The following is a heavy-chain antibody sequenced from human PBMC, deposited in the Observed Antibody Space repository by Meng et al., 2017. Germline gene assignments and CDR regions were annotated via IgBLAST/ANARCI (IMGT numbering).Heavy chain of an antibody. CDR1: GYTFTSYG. CDR3: ARGNYGDYLYYFDY. CDR2: ISAYNGNT. V-gene: IGHV1-18*01. D-gene: IGHD4-17*01. Sequence: QVKPGQSGAEVKKPGASVKVSCKASGYTFTSYGSSWVRQAPGQGLEWMGWISAYNGNTNYAQKLQGRVTMTTDTSTSTAYMELRSLRSDDTAVYYCARGNYGDYLYYFDYWGQGTLVTVSS. J-gene: IGHJ4*02.